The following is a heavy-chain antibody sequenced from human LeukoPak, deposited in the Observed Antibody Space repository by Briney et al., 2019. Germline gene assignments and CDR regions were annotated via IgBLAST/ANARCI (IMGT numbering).Heavy chain of an antibody. CDR2: IYYSGST. Sequence: SETLSLTCTVSGGSISSYYWSWIRQPPGKGLGWIGYIYYSGSTNYNPSLKSRVTISVDTSKNQFSLKLSSVTAADTAVYYCARDEEDGYNFWGQGTLVTVSS. V-gene: IGHV4-59*01. J-gene: IGHJ4*02. CDR1: GGSISSYY. CDR3: ARDEEDGYNF. D-gene: IGHD5-24*01.